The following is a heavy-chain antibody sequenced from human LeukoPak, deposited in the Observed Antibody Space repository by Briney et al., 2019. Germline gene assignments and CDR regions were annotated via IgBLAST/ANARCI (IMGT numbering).Heavy chain of an antibody. CDR1: GDSISSYY. Sequence: SETLPLTCNVSGDSISSYYWSWIRQPPGKGLEWIGYIYYSGSANYNPSLKSRVTISVDTSKNQFSLKLSSVTAADTAVYYCARGSIAAAEGSHWFDPWGQGTLVTVSS. V-gene: IGHV4-59*01. D-gene: IGHD6-13*01. J-gene: IGHJ5*02. CDR3: ARGSIAAAEGSHWFDP. CDR2: IYYSGSA.